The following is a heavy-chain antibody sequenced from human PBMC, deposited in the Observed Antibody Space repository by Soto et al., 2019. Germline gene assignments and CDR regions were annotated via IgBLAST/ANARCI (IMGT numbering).Heavy chain of an antibody. D-gene: IGHD3-22*01. CDR2: IYTSGST. J-gene: IGHJ4*02. V-gene: IGHV4-4*07. CDR3: ARDLSYDSSGYPFDY. CDR1: GGSIRSYY. Sequence: PEALSLTCSVSGGSIRSYYWSWIRQSSGKGLGWIGRIYTSGSTNYNPSLKSRVTMSVDTSKTQFSLKLSSVTAADTAVYYCARDLSYDSSGYPFDYWGQGNLVTGSS.